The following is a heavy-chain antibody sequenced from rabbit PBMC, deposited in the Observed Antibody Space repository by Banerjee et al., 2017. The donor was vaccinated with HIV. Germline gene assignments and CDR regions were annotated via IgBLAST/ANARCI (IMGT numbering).Heavy chain of an antibody. Sequence: QEQLEESGGDLVKPEGSLTLTCKASGFDFSSNAVCWVRQAPGKRPEWIACIYTSSGDTVYATWAKGRFTISKASWTTVTLQMTSLTAADTATYFCARDLAGVVGWNFNLWGQGTLVTVS. CDR3: ARDLAGVVGWNFNL. D-gene: IGHD4-1*01. CDR2: IYTSSGDT. J-gene: IGHJ4*01. V-gene: IGHV1S45*01. CDR1: GFDFSSNA.